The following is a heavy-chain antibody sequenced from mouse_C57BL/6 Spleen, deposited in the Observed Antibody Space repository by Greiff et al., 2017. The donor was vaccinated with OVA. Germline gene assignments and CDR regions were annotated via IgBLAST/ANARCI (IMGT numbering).Heavy chain of an antibody. Sequence: EVKVVESGGGLVKPGGSLKLSCAASGFTFSDYGMHWVRQAPEKGLEWVAYISSGSSTIYYADTVKGRFTISRDNAKNTLFLQLTSLRSEDTAMYYCASSYFDYWGQGTTLTVSS. CDR3: ASSYFDY. J-gene: IGHJ2*01. CDR1: GFTFSDYG. CDR2: ISSGSSTI. V-gene: IGHV5-17*01.